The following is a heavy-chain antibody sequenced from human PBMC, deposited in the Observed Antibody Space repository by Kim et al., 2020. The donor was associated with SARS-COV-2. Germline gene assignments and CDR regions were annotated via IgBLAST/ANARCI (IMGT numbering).Heavy chain of an antibody. V-gene: IGHV3-74*01. CDR2: ISGAASRT. J-gene: IGHJ5*02. CDR3: ARGRFTTGFDV. D-gene: IGHD1-1*01. CDR1: GFTFRSYW. Sequence: GGSLRLSCAASGFTFRSYWINWVRQAPGKGLVWASRISGAASRTNYAASVKGRFTMARDNAETTVYLQMNSLSGEDTDVYYGARGRFTTGFDVWGQGTTVSVSP.